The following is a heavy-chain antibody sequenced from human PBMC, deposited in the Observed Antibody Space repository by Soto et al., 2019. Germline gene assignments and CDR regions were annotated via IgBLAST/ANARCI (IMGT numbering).Heavy chain of an antibody. Sequence: PVGSLRLSCAASGFTSSSYAMNWVRQAPGKGLEWVSGISDSGAGTHYADAVKGRFSISRDNSKNTLYLQMNSLRAEDTAVYYCAKGRDDFFYYGMDVWGQGITVTVSS. V-gene: IGHV3-23*01. CDR3: AKGRDDFFYYGMDV. CDR2: ISDSGAGT. J-gene: IGHJ6*02. D-gene: IGHD3-3*01. CDR1: GFTSSSYA.